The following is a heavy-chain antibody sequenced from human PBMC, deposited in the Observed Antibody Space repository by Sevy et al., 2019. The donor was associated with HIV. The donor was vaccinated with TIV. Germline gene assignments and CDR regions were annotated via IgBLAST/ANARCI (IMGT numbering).Heavy chain of an antibody. V-gene: IGHV4-39*01. CDR1: GGSISSSSYY. CDR2: IYYSGST. D-gene: IGHD5-18*01. Sequence: SETLSLTCTVSGGSISSSSYYWGWIRQPPGKGLEWIGSIYYSGSTYYNPSLKSRVTISVDTSKNQFSLKLSSVTAAETGCYYWAGEGYSYGYPYSYWGQGTLVTVSS. J-gene: IGHJ4*02. CDR3: AGEGYSYGYPYSY.